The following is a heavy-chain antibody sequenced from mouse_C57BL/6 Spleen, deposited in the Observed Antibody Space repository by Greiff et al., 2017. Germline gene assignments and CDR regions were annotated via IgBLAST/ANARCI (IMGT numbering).Heavy chain of an antibody. Sequence: QVQLQQSGAELVRPGTSVKVSCKASGYAFTNYLIEWVKQRPGQGLEWIGVINPGSGGTNYNEKFKGKATLTADKSSSTAYMQLSSLTSEDSAVYFGAREGMVTTGRGYAMDYWGQGTSVTVSS. V-gene: IGHV1-54*01. CDR2: INPGSGGT. J-gene: IGHJ4*01. CDR3: AREGMVTTGRGYAMDY. D-gene: IGHD2-2*01. CDR1: GYAFTNYL.